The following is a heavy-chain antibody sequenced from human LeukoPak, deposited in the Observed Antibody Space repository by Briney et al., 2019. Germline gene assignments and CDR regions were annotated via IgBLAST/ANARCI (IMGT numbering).Heavy chain of an antibody. CDR3: AKDRSSWYYPFDS. V-gene: IGHV3-23*01. D-gene: IGHD3-3*01. CDR2: VSGGGHNT. CDR1: GFTFSSYA. J-gene: IGHJ4*02. Sequence: GGSLRLSCVTSGFTFSSYAMSWVRQAPGKGLEWVSVVSGGGHNTYYADSVKGRFTMSRDNSKRTVYLQMNSLRAEDTAVYYCAKDRSSWYYPFDSWGQGTLVTVSS.